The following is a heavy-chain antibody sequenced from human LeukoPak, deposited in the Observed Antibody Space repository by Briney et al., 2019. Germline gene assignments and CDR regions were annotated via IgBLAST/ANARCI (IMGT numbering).Heavy chain of an antibody. CDR3: ANIVVVPAAIVSVTYYFDY. Sequence: GGSLRLSCAASGFTFSSYAMSWVRQAPGKGLEWVSAISGSGGSTYYADSVKGRFTISRDNSKNTLYLQMNSLRAEDTAVYYCANIVVVPAAIVSVTYYFDYWGQGTLVTVSS. D-gene: IGHD2-2*01. J-gene: IGHJ4*02. CDR2: ISGSGGST. CDR1: GFTFSSYA. V-gene: IGHV3-23*01.